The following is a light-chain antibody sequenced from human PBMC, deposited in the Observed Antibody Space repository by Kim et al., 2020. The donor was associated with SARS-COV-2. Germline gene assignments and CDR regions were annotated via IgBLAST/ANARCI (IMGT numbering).Light chain of an antibody. CDR3: QQTSSAPRT. CDR1: QDISRY. V-gene: IGKV1-39*01. CDR2: TAS. Sequence: DIQMTHPPSPFSASVGDRVTITCRASQDISRYLNWYQQKPGKAPKLLIYTASSLQSGVPSRFTGSGSETDFTLTITSLQPEDFATYYCQQTSSAPRTFGQGTKVDIK. J-gene: IGKJ1*01.